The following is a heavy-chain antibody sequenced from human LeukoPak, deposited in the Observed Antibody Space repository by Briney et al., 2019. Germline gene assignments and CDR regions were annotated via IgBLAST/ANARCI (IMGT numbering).Heavy chain of an antibody. CDR3: ARGLRYCSGGSCFMY. Sequence: ASVKVSCKASGYTFTGYYMHWVRQAPGQGLEWMGWINPNSGGTNYAQKFQGRVTMTRDTSVSTAYMELSRLRSDDTAVYYCARGLRYCSGGSCFMYWGQGTLVTVSS. CDR1: GYTFTGYY. CDR2: INPNSGGT. V-gene: IGHV1-2*02. D-gene: IGHD2-15*01. J-gene: IGHJ4*02.